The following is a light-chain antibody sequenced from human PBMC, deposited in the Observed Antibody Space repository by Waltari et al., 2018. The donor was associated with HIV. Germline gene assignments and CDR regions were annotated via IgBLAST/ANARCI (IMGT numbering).Light chain of an antibody. V-gene: IGLV1-40*01. CDR1: NSNIGTPA. Sequence: QSVLTQPPSVSGAPGQRVTLSCTGDNSNIGTPAVHWYQQFPGTAPQLLIYNTNNRPSGVPDRFSGSKSGTSASLAITGLQAEDEADYYCQSSDNTLSGSVFGGGTKLTVL. J-gene: IGLJ2*01. CDR2: NTN. CDR3: QSSDNTLSGSV.